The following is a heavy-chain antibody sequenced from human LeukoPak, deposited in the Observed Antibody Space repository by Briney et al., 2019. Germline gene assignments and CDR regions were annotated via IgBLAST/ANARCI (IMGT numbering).Heavy chain of an antibody. CDR2: INPNSGGT. CDR1: GYTFTGYY. D-gene: IGHD6-19*01. Sequence: ASVKVSCKASGYTFTGYYMHWVRQAPGQGLEWMGWINPNSGGTNYALKFQGRVTMTRDTSISTAYMELSRLRSDDTAVYYCARDRSSGTPDAFDIWGQGTMVTVSS. V-gene: IGHV1-2*02. J-gene: IGHJ3*02. CDR3: ARDRSSGTPDAFDI.